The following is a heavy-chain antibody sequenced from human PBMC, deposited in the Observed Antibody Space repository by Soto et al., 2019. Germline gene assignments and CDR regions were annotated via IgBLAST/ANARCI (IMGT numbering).Heavy chain of an antibody. CDR2: INPSGGST. D-gene: IGHD6-13*01. Sequence: ASVKVSCKASGYTFTSYYMHWVRQAPGQGLEWMGIINPSGGSTSYAQKFQGRVTMTRDTSTSTVYMELSSLRSEDTAVYYCARGGIAAAGHYYYYGMDVWGQGTTVTVSS. CDR1: GYTFTSYY. CDR3: ARGGIAAAGHYYYYGMDV. V-gene: IGHV1-46*03. J-gene: IGHJ6*02.